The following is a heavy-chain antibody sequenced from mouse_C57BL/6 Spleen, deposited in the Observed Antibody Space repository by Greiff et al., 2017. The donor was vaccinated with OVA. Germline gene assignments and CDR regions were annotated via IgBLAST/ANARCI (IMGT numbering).Heavy chain of an antibody. CDR3: ARGSYDYDGWYFDV. CDR1: GYAFSSSW. CDR2: IYPGDGDT. D-gene: IGHD2-4*01. J-gene: IGHJ1*03. Sequence: VQLQQSGPELVKPGASVKISCKASGYAFSSSWMNWVKQRPGKGLEWIGRIYPGDGDTNYNGKFKGKATLTADKSSSTAYMQLSSLTSEDSAVYFCARGSYDYDGWYFDVWGTGTTVTVSS. V-gene: IGHV1-82*01.